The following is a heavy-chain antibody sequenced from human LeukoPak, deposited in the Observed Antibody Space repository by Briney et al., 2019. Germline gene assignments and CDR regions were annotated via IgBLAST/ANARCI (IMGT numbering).Heavy chain of an antibody. J-gene: IGHJ4*02. CDR3: AKDRGRPDLDY. V-gene: IGHV3-30-3*01. CDR2: ISYDGSNK. CDR1: GFTFSSYA. D-gene: IGHD3-10*01. Sequence: PGGSLRLSCAASGFTFSSYAMHWVRQAPGKGLEWVAVISYDGSNKYYADSVKGRFTISRDNSKNTLYLQMNSLRAEDTAVYYCAKDRGRPDLDYWGQGTLVTVSS.